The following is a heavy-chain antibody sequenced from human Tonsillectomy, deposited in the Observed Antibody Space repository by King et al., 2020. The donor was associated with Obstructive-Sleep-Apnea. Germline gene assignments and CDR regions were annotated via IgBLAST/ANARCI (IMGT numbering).Heavy chain of an antibody. CDR1: GGSISSSSYY. D-gene: IGHD3-22*01. Sequence: QLQESGPGLVKPSETLSLTCTVSGGSISSSSYYWGWIRQPPGKGRELIWSIYYSGSTYYNPSLKSRVTISVETSKNQFSLKLSSVTAADTAVYYCARSLSYDYDSSGYYRSGNDYWGQGTLVTVSS. CDR3: ARSLSYDYDSSGYYRSGNDY. J-gene: IGHJ4*02. V-gene: IGHV4-39*07. CDR2: IYYSGST.